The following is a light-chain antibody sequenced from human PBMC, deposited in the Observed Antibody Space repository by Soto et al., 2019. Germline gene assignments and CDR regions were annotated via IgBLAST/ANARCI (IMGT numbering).Light chain of an antibody. J-gene: IGKJ1*01. V-gene: IGKV3-20*01. CDR2: GAS. CDR3: QQYNSWLWT. CDR1: QSVSSRY. Sequence: EVVLTHSPDTLSLPPGERATLSCRASQSVSSRYLAWYQQKPGQAPRLLIYGASSRATGIPDRFSGSGSGTDFTLIISSLQSEDSAVYYCQQYNSWLWTFGQGTKVDIK.